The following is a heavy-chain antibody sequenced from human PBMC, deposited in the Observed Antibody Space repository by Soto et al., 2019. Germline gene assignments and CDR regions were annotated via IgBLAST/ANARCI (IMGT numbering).Heavy chain of an antibody. CDR2: VNPSSGAT. D-gene: IGHD2-2*01. Sequence: QVQLEQSGAEVKKPGASVKVSCKASGYTLNDYYLHWVRQAPGQGLAWMGWVNPSSGATKFAPRFQGRVSMAWDKSITTAYMEVNSLRSDDTAVYPCVRGSSTLDLDFWGQGPLVTVSP. CDR1: GYTLNDYY. V-gene: IGHV1-2*02. J-gene: IGHJ4*02. CDR3: VRGSSTLDLDF.